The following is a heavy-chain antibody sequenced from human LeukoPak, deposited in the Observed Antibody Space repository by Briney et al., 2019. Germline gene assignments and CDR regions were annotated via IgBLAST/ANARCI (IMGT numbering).Heavy chain of an antibody. D-gene: IGHD4-17*01. CDR1: GFTFSSYS. V-gene: IGHV3-23*01. Sequence: GGSLRLSCAASGFTFSSYSINWVRQAPGKGLEWVSAISGSGGSTYYADSVKGRFTISRDNSKNTLYLQMNSLRAEDTAVYYCAKVPSGGDYYYYYYGMDVWGQGTTVTVSS. CDR2: ISGSGGST. CDR3: AKVPSGGDYYYYYYGMDV. J-gene: IGHJ6*02.